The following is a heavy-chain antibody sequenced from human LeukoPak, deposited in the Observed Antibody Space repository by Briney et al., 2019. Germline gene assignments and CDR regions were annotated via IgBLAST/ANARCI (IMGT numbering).Heavy chain of an antibody. CDR3: ARFYYGDFTFDY. Sequence: SETLSLTCAVSGVSISSNLWWTWVRQPPGKGLEWIGSIYHSGSTYYNPSLKSRVTISVDTSKNQFSLNLNSVTAADTAVYYCARFYYGDFTFDYWGQGTLVTVSS. D-gene: IGHD4-17*01. V-gene: IGHV4-4*02. J-gene: IGHJ4*02. CDR1: GVSISSNLW. CDR2: IYHSGST.